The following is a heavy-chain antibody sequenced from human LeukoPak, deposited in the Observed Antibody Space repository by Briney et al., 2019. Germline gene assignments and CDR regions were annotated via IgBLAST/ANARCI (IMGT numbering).Heavy chain of an antibody. D-gene: IGHD3-3*01. Sequence: SETLSLTCAVYGGSFSGYYWSWIRQPPGKGLEWIGEINHSGSTNYNPSLKSRITISVDTSKNQFSLKLSSVTAADTAVYYCAGSDFWSGYAPPYYYYGMDVWGQGTTVTVSS. CDR3: AGSDFWSGYAPPYYYYGMDV. J-gene: IGHJ6*02. CDR2: INHSGST. CDR1: GGSFSGYY. V-gene: IGHV4-34*01.